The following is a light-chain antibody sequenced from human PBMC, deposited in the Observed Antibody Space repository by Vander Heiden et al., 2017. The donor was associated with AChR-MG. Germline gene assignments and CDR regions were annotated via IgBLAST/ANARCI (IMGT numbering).Light chain of an antibody. J-gene: IGKJ4*01. V-gene: IGKV1-12*01. CDR3: QQAKSDPLT. CDR2: TAS. CDR1: QTINSW. Sequence: DIQMTQSPSSVAASVGDSVTITCRASQTINSWLAWYKQTSGKAPKLLIYTASTLESGVPSRFSANGSGTDFALTISGLQSEDFATYYCQQAKSDPLTFGGGTKVEIK.